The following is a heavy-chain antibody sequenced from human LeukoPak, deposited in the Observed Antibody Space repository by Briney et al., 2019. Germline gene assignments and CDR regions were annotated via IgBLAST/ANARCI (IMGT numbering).Heavy chain of an antibody. V-gene: IGHV4-39*07. J-gene: IGHJ5*02. CDR2: IYYSGGT. Sequence: SETLSLTCTVSGGSISRSRDYWGWIRQPPGKGLEWIGSIYYSGGTYYNPSLKSRVTISGDTSKNRFSLKLSSVTAADTAVYYCARDTWLVPFDPWGQGTLVTVSS. CDR1: GGSISRSRDY. CDR3: ARDTWLVPFDP. D-gene: IGHD6-19*01.